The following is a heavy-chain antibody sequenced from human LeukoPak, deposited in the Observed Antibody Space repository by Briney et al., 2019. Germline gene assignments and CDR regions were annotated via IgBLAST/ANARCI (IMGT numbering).Heavy chain of an antibody. CDR1: GGSFSGYY. Sequence: SETLSLTCAVYGGSFSGYYWSWIRQPPGKGLEWIGEINHSGSTNYNPSLKSRVTISVDTSKNQFSLKLSSVTAANTAVYYCARGRFLEWLLLVNWFEPWGQGTLVTVSS. V-gene: IGHV4-34*01. CDR2: INHSGST. J-gene: IGHJ5*02. CDR3: ARGRFLEWLLLVNWFEP. D-gene: IGHD3-3*01.